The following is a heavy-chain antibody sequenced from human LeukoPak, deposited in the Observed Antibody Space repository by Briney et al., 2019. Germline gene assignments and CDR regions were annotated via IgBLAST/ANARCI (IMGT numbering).Heavy chain of an antibody. J-gene: IGHJ1*01. CDR3: ALLGAAGREYFQH. CDR1: GFTVSSTD. D-gene: IGHD6-13*01. Sequence: PGGSLRLSCAASGFTVSSTDMSWVRQAPGKGLEWVSAVYSGGSTFYADSVKGRFTIPRDNSKNTLYLQISSLRAEDTAVYYCALLGAAGREYFQHWGQGTLVTVSS. V-gene: IGHV3-53*01. CDR2: VYSGGST.